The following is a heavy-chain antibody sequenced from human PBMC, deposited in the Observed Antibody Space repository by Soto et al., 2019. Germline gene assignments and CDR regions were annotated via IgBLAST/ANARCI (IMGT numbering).Heavy chain of an antibody. V-gene: IGHV1-18*01. CDR1: GYTFTSYG. Sequence: ASVKVSCKASGYTFTSYGISWVRQAPGQGLEWMGWISGYNGDTDYAQKYQGRVTMTTDTSTSTAYMELRSLRSDDTAVYYCARAPQTVAGAGIWYWGQGTLVTVSS. J-gene: IGHJ4*02. CDR3: ARAPQTVAGAGIWY. D-gene: IGHD6-13*01. CDR2: ISGYNGDT.